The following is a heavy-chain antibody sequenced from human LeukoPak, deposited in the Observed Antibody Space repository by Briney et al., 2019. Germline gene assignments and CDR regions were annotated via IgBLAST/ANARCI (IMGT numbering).Heavy chain of an antibody. V-gene: IGHV1-46*01. CDR3: AREKATGEMTHFDY. CDR1: GYTFTSYY. Sequence: ASVKVSCKASGYTFTSYYMHWVRQAPGQGLEWMGIINPSGGSTSYAQKFQGRVTITADESTTTAYMELSSLRSEDTAVYYCAREKATGEMTHFDYWGQGTLVTVSS. J-gene: IGHJ4*02. D-gene: IGHD1-26*01. CDR2: INPSGGST.